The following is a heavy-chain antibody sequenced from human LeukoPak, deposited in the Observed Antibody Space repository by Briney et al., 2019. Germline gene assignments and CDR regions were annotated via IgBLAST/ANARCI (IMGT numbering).Heavy chain of an antibody. J-gene: IGHJ4*02. D-gene: IGHD5-12*01. CDR1: GSTFSSYS. CDR3: ARDWGYSAYDLAY. CDR2: ISSSSSTK. Sequence: AGSLRLSCAASGSTFSSYSMNWVRQAPGKGLEWVSYISSSSSTKYNPDFMKGRFIISRNNAKHSPYMQMNILRDDATAVYYCARDWGYSAYDLAYWGQGTLVTVSS. V-gene: IGHV3-48*02.